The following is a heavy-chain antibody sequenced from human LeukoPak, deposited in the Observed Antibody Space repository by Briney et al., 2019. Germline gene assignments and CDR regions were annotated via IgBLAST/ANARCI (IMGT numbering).Heavy chain of an antibody. V-gene: IGHV4-38-2*02. CDR1: GYSISSGYY. J-gene: IGHJ4*02. CDR3: ARASSRGGNLRGFVF. D-gene: IGHD4-23*01. Sequence: SETLSLTCTVSGYSISSGYYWGWIRQPPGKGLEWIGSIYHSGSTYYNPSLKSRVTISVDTSKNQFSLKLSSVTAADTAVYYCARASSRGGNLRGFVFWGQGTLVTVSS. CDR2: IYHSGST.